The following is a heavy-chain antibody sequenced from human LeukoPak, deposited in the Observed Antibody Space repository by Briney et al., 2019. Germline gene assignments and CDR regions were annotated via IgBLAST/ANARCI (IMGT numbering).Heavy chain of an antibody. V-gene: IGHV3-30*02. Sequence: GGSLRLSCAASGFTFSSYGMHWVRQAPGKGLEWVAFIRYDGSNKYYADSVKGRFTISRDNSKNTLYLQMNSLRAEDTAVYYCAKDSMAAAGRWDYWGQGTLVTVSS. CDR1: GFTFSSYG. CDR2: IRYDGSNK. D-gene: IGHD6-13*01. CDR3: AKDSMAAAGRWDY. J-gene: IGHJ4*02.